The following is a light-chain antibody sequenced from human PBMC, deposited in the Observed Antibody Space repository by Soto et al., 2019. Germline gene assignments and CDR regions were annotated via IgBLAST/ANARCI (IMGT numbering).Light chain of an antibody. V-gene: IGLV2-14*01. J-gene: IGLJ1*01. CDR1: SSDVGGYNY. Sequence: QSVLTQPASVSWSPGQSITISCTGTSSDVGGYNYVSWYQQHPGKAPKLMIYEVSNRPSGVSNRFSGSKSGNTASLTISGLQAEDDADYYCSSYTSSSTPHYVFGTGTKVTVL. CDR2: EVS. CDR3: SSYTSSSTPHYV.